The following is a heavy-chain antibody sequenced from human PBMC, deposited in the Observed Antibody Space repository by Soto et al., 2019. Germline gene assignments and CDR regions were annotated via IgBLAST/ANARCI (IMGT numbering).Heavy chain of an antibody. CDR1: GFAFTNYG. CDR3: ARDVAMPTGFGLGY. J-gene: IGHJ1*01. V-gene: IGHV3-30*03. CDR2: ISNDGSKK. Sequence: QVQVVESGGNIVQPGTSLRLSCAASGFAFTNYGIHWVRQDPGKGLEWVAHISNDGSKKFYAESVKGRFTISRDNSENTVYLQMNSLRPDDTVVFYGARDVAMPTGFGLGYWGQGNLVTVSS. D-gene: IGHD3-16*01.